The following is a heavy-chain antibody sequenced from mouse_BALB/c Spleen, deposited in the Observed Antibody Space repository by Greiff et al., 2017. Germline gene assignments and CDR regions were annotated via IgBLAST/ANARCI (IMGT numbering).Heavy chain of an antibody. CDR3: VITTVDY. D-gene: IGHD1-1*01. CDR1: GFNIKDYY. J-gene: IGHJ3*01. CDR2: IDPENGDT. V-gene: IGHV14-4*02. Sequence: VQLKQSGAELVRSGASVKLSCTASGFNIKDYYMHWVKQRPEQGLEWIGWIDPENGDTEYAPKFQGKATMTADTSSNTAYLQLSSLTSEDTAVYYCVITTVDYWGQGTLVTVSA.